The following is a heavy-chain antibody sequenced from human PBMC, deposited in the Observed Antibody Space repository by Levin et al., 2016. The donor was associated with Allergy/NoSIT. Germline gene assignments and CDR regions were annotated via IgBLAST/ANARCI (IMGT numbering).Heavy chain of an antibody. CDR2: ITGSGANT. CDR3: AKSLRGIIIHYFDY. V-gene: IGHV3-23*01. D-gene: IGHD3-10*01. Sequence: GESLKISCAASGFTFSSYAMSWVRQAPGKGLEWVSGITGSGANTYYADSVKGRFTISRDNSKNTLYLQMNSLRAEDTAVYYCAKSLRGIIIHYFDYWGQGTLVTVSS. J-gene: IGHJ4*02. CDR1: GFTFSSYA.